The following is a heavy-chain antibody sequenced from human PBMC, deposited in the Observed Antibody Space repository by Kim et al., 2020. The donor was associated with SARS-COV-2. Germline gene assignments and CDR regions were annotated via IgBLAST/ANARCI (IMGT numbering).Heavy chain of an antibody. J-gene: IGHJ4*02. CDR1: GFTFSSYG. D-gene: IGHD7-27*01. CDR3: ARWELGFDY. Sequence: GGSLRLSCAASGFTFSSYGMHWVRQAPGKGLEWVAVIWYDGSNKYYADSVKGRFTISRDNSKNTPYLQMSSRRAEDTAVYYCARWELGFDYWGQGTLVTISS. CDR2: IWYDGSNK. V-gene: IGHV3-33*01.